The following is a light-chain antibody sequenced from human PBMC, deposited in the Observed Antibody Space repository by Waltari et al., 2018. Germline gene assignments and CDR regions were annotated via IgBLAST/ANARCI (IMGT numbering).Light chain of an antibody. J-gene: IGKJ2*01. CDR1: QSFANW. Sequence: DIQMTQSPSTLSASIGDRVTITCRASQSFANWLAWYQQKPGKAPKLLIQNASSLQSGVPSRFSGSESGTEFVLTIDSLQPDDFATYFCQQYNGYPYTFGQGTKLEIK. CDR2: NAS. V-gene: IGKV1-5*03. CDR3: QQYNGYPYT.